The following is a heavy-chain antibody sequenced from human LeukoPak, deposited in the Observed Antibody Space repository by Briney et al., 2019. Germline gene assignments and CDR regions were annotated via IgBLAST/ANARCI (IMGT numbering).Heavy chain of an antibody. CDR2: IYYSVTT. V-gene: IGHV4-39*07. Sequence: SETLSLTCTVSGGSISSSDYYWGWIRQPPGKGLEWIGSIYYSVTTYYNPSLKSRVTISVDTSKNQFSLKLNSVTAADTAVYYCARATEYYSGTEYPRGHFDYWGQGTLVTVSS. D-gene: IGHD1-26*01. CDR3: ARATEYYSGTEYPRGHFDY. CDR1: GGSISSSDYY. J-gene: IGHJ4*02.